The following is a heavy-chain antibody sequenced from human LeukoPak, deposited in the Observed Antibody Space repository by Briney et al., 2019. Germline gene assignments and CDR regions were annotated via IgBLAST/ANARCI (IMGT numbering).Heavy chain of an antibody. CDR2: INPNSGGT. Sequence: ASVKVSCKASGYTFTDFYMHWIRQAPGQGLEWMGWINPNSGGTNYAQKFQGRVTMTRDTSISTAYMEVSRLRSDDTAVYYCARGRGIYYYYRDVGGKGTTATVSS. V-gene: IGHV1-2*02. CDR1: GYTFTDFY. CDR3: ARGRGIYYYYRDV. D-gene: IGHD3-16*01. J-gene: IGHJ6*03.